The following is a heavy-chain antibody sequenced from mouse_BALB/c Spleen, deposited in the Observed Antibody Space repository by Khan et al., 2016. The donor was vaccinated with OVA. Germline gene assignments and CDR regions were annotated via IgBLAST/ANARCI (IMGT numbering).Heavy chain of an antibody. CDR2: INPGSGNT. Sequence: QVQLQQSGTELLSPGTSVKMSCKASGYAFADYLIDWVKQRPGQGLEWIGVINPGSGNTNYNEKFKGKATLTAAKSSSTAYMQLSSLTSDDSAVYFCARSGGYGDAVDYWGQGTAVTVSS. J-gene: IGHJ4*01. CDR1: GYAFADYL. V-gene: IGHV1-54*01. D-gene: IGHD2-2*01. CDR3: ARSGGYGDAVDY.